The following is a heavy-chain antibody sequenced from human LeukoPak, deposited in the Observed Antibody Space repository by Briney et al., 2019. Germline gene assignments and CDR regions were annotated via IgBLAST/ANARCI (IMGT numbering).Heavy chain of an antibody. CDR2: IRYDGSDK. J-gene: IGHJ4*02. CDR3: AKEVGATHRFDY. D-gene: IGHD1-26*01. V-gene: IGHV3-30*02. CDR1: GFTFSSYG. Sequence: GRSLRLSCAASGFTFSSYGMHWVRQAPGKGLEWVAFIRYDGSDKNYADSVKGRFVISRDNSKKTLYLQMNSLRPEDTAVYYCAKEVGATHRFDYWGQGTLVTVSS.